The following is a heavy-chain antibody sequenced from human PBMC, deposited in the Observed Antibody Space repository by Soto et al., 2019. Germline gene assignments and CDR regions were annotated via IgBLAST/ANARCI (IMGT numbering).Heavy chain of an antibody. CDR2: IDPSDSYT. CDR1: GYSFTSYW. Sequence: GESLKISCKGSGYSFTSYWISWVRQMPGKGLEWMGRIDPSDSYTNYSPSFQGHVTISADKSISTAYLQWSSLKASDTARYYCARQSVSGSTTAPGVYYYYGMDVWGQGTTVTVSS. J-gene: IGHJ6*02. V-gene: IGHV5-10-1*01. CDR3: ARQSVSGSTTAPGVYYYYGMDV. D-gene: IGHD2-2*01.